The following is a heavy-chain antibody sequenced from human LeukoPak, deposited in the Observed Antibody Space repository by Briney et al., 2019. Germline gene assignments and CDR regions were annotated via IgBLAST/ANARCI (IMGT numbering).Heavy chain of an antibody. D-gene: IGHD3-22*01. J-gene: IGHJ4*02. Sequence: GGSLRLFCAASGFTFSSCAMSWVRQAPGKGLEWVAVISYDGSNKYYADSVKGRFTISRDNSKNTLYLQMNSLRAEDTAVYYCAKDGAHHYYDSSGYFDYWGQGTLVTVSS. CDR1: GFTFSSCA. CDR2: ISYDGSNK. V-gene: IGHV3-30*18. CDR3: AKDGAHHYYDSSGYFDY.